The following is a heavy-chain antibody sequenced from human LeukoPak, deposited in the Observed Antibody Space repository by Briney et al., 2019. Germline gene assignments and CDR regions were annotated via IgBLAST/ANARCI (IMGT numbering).Heavy chain of an antibody. V-gene: IGHV3-30*03. CDR2: ISYDGSNT. CDR3: ARPYCSGGSCYPDY. Sequence: GGSLRLSCAASGFTFNNYGMHWVRQAPGKGLEWVAIISYDGSNTYYADSVKGRFTISRDNSKNTLYLQMNSLRAEDTAVYYCARPYCSGGSCYPDYWGQGTLVTVSS. D-gene: IGHD2-15*01. J-gene: IGHJ4*02. CDR1: GFTFNNYG.